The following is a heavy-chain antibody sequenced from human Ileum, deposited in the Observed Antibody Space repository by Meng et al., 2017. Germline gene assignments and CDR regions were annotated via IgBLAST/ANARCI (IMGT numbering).Heavy chain of an antibody. V-gene: IGHV3-15*01. CDR2: IKRTTDGGTI. Sequence: GESLKISCAVSGFTFSNTYMSWVRQAPGKGLEWVGRIKRTTDGGTIDYAAPVKGRFTISRDDSENTLFLDMNSLKTEDTAMYYCGTGSAFDIWGQGTMVTVSS. D-gene: IGHD3/OR15-3a*01. CDR1: GFTFSNTY. J-gene: IGHJ3*02. CDR3: GTGSAFDI.